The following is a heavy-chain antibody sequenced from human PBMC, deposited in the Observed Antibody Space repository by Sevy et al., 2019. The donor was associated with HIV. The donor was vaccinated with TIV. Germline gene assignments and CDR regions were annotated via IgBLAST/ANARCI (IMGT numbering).Heavy chain of an antibody. CDR2: IYPGNSDT. D-gene: IGHD1-26*01. J-gene: IGHJ3*01. CDR1: GYRFSNNW. V-gene: IGHV5-51*01. Sequence: GESLKISCQGSGYRFSNNWVAWVRQKPGKGLEWMGMIYPGNSDTRYSPSFQGQVIISADKSISTAYVQWRSLKASDTATYYCASGAHLPLDGFNFWGQGTMVTVSS. CDR3: ASGAHLPLDGFNF.